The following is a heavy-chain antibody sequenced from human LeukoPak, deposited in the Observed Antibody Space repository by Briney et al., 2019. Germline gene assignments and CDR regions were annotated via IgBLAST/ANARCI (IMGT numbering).Heavy chain of an antibody. Sequence: GSLGPSFAASGFHFNRYAMSWVRPAPGKGPGWVSVISGSGGSTYYADSVKGRFTISRDNSKNTLYLQMNSLRAEDAAVYYCAKEAPVAVPYFQHWGQGTLVTVSS. J-gene: IGHJ1*01. CDR3: AKEAPVAVPYFQH. V-gene: IGHV3-23*01. CDR2: ISGSGGST. D-gene: IGHD2-21*01. CDR1: GFHFNRYA.